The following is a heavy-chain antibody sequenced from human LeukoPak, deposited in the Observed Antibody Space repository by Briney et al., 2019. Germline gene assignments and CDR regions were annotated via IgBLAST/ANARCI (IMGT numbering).Heavy chain of an antibody. J-gene: IGHJ5*02. CDR1: GFNVSSNY. V-gene: IGHV3-66*04. CDR2: LYSGSST. CDR3: ARPSPLGYCSGGSCYEGRWFDP. D-gene: IGHD2-15*01. Sequence: GGSLRLSCVASGFNVSSNYMSWVRQAPGKGLEWVSVLYSGSSTYYADSVKGRFTISRDNAKNTLYLQMNSLRAEDTAVYYCARPSPLGYCSGGSCYEGRWFDPWGQGTLVTVSS.